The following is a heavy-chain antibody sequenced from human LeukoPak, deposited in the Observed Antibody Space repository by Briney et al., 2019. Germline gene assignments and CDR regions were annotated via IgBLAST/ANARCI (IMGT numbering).Heavy chain of an antibody. V-gene: IGHV3-23*01. D-gene: IGHD3-9*01. CDR3: AKEDLGYHDNYYYYYGMDV. CDR2: ISGSGGGT. CDR1: GFTFSSYA. J-gene: IGHJ6*02. Sequence: GGSLRLSCAASGFTFSSYAMSWVRQAPGKGLEWVSAISGSGGGTYYADSVKGRFTISRDNSKNTLYLQMNSLRAEDTAVYYCAKEDLGYHDNYYYYYGMDVWGQGTTVTVSS.